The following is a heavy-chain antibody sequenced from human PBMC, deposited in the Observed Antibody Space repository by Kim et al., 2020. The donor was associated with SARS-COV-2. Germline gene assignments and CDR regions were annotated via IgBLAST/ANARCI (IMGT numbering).Heavy chain of an antibody. Sequence: SETLSLTCTVSGGSISSYYWSWIRQPPGKGLEWIGYIYYSGSTNYNPSLESRVTISVDTSKNQFSLKLSSVTAADTAVYYCARSTDSGWGYYYYGMDVWGQGTTVTVSS. CDR1: GGSISSYY. D-gene: IGHD6-19*01. J-gene: IGHJ6*02. V-gene: IGHV4-59*13. CDR3: ARSTDSGWGYYYYGMDV. CDR2: IYYSGST.